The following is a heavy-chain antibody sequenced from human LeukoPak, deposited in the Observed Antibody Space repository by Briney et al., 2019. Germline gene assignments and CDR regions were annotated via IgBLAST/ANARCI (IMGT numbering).Heavy chain of an antibody. CDR2: ISGSGGST. Sequence: GGSLRLSCAASGFTFSSYAMSWVRQAPGKGLEWVSAISGSGGSTYYADSVKGRFTISRDNSKNTLYLQMNSLRAEDTAVYYCAKAPIIDFWSGYFYYFDYWGQGTWSPSPQ. CDR1: GFTFSSYA. D-gene: IGHD3-3*01. J-gene: IGHJ4*02. V-gene: IGHV3-23*01. CDR3: AKAPIIDFWSGYFYYFDY.